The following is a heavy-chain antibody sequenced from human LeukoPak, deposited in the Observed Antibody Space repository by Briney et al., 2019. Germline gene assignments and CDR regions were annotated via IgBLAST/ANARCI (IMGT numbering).Heavy chain of an antibody. CDR3: AKDTSSSSSFFYLDV. V-gene: IGHV3-9*01. D-gene: IGHD6-6*01. CDR1: GFTFDDYA. Sequence: PGGSLRLSCAASGFTFDDYAMHWVRQAPGKGLEWDSGISWNSRKMDYADSVRGRFTISRDNDKNSVYLQMNSLTAEDTALYYCAKDTSSSSSFFYLDVWGKGTAVTVSS. J-gene: IGHJ6*03. CDR2: ISWNSRKM.